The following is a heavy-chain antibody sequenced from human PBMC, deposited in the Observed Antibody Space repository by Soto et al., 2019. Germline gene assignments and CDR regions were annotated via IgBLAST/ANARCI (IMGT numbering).Heavy chain of an antibody. J-gene: IGHJ4*02. CDR3: AKEGQPLGGGYFDY. D-gene: IGHD6-13*01. CDR2: ISGSGGST. Sequence: EVQLLESGGGLVQPGGSLRLSCAASGFTFSSYAMSWVRQAPGKGLEWVSAISGSGGSTYYADSVKGRFTISRDNSKNPLYLEMNSLGAEDKAVYYCAKEGQPLGGGYFDYWGQGTLVTVSS. CDR1: GFTFSSYA. V-gene: IGHV3-23*01.